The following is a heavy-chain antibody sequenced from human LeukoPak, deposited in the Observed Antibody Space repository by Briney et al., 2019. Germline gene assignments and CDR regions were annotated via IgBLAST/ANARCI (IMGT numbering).Heavy chain of an antibody. Sequence: GGSLRLSCAASGFTFSSYEMNWVRQAPGKGLEWVSYISSSGSTIYYADSVKGRFTISRDSAKNSLYLQMNSLRAEDTAVYYCARGIAAAGDYWGQGTLVTVSS. CDR1: GFTFSSYE. V-gene: IGHV3-48*03. J-gene: IGHJ4*02. CDR3: ARGIAAAGDY. D-gene: IGHD6-13*01. CDR2: ISSSGSTI.